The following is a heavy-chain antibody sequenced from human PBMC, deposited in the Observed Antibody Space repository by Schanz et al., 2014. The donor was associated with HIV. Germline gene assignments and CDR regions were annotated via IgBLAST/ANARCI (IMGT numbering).Heavy chain of an antibody. CDR3: ARTAPTKYYYDSSGVRGAFDI. V-gene: IGHV3-21*01. Sequence: VQLMESGEGLVKPGGSLRLSCTGSGFPFSSYAINWVRQAPGKGLEWLSSISSSGGYIYYADSVKGRFTISRDNAKNSLYLQMNSLRDEDTAVYYCARTAPTKYYYDSSGVRGAFDIWGQGTMVTVSS. J-gene: IGHJ3*02. CDR1: GFPFSSYA. CDR2: ISSSGGYI. D-gene: IGHD3-22*01.